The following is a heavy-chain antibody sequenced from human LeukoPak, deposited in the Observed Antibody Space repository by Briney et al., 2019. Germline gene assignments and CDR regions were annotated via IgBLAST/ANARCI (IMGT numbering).Heavy chain of an antibody. Sequence: ASVKVSCKASGYTFTTYYMHWVRQAPGQGLEWMGIINPSGGSTGYAQKFQGRVTMTRDTSISTAYMELSRLRSDDTAVYYCARFTLDYGDYPPPFDYWGQGTLVTVSS. CDR1: GYTFTTYY. V-gene: IGHV1-46*01. J-gene: IGHJ4*02. D-gene: IGHD4-17*01. CDR3: ARFTLDYGDYPPPFDY. CDR2: INPSGGST.